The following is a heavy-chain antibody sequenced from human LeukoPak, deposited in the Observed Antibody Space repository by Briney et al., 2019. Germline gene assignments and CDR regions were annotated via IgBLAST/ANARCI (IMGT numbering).Heavy chain of an antibody. Sequence: ASVKFSCKASGYTFTNSYIHWLRQAPGQGLEWMGIINPSGGSTNYAQKFQGRVTMTRDTSTSTVYMELYSLRSEDTAAYYCASPEVGYWGQGTLVTVSS. D-gene: IGHD2-15*01. CDR3: ASPEVGY. CDR1: GYTFTNSY. J-gene: IGHJ4*02. V-gene: IGHV1-46*03. CDR2: INPSGGST.